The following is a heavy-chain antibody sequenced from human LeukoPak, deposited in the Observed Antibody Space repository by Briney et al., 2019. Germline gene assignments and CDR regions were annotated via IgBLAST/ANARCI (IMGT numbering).Heavy chain of an antibody. Sequence: GGSLRLSCAASGFTFSSYSMNWVRQAPGKGLEWVAFIRYDGNNKLYAESMKGRFSISGDSSKNILYLQMNSLRAEDTAVYYCAKDRCSNGVGCYYYYMDVWGKGTTVTISS. J-gene: IGHJ6*03. CDR2: IRYDGNNK. CDR1: GFTFSSYS. CDR3: AKDRCSNGVGCYYYYMDV. V-gene: IGHV3-30*02. D-gene: IGHD2-8*01.